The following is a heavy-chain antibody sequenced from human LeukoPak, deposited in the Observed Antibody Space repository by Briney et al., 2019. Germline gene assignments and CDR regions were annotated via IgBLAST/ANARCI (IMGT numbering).Heavy chain of an antibody. Sequence: SETLSLTCSVSGDSISTYYWSWIRQPPGKALEWIGYVYYSGSTDYNPSLKSRVTISVDTSKNQFSLNLNSVTAADTAVYYCSASKQLWLRGLFDYRGLGTLVTVSS. D-gene: IGHD3-16*01. J-gene: IGHJ4*02. CDR1: GDSISTYY. V-gene: IGHV4-59*01. CDR3: SASKQLWLRGLFDY. CDR2: VYYSGST.